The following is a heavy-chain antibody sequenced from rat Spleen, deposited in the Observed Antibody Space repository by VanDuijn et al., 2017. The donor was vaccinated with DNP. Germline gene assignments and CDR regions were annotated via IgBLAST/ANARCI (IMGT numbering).Heavy chain of an antibody. V-gene: IGHV2S12*01. CDR3: TRGGNYYFDY. Sequence: QVQLKESGPGLVQPSQTLSLTCTVSGFSLTSYGVSWVRQPPGKGLEWIAAISSGGSTYYNSALKSRLSISRDTSKSQVFLKMNSLQTEDTAIYFCTRGGNYYFDYWGQGVMVTVSS. CDR1: GFSLTSYG. D-gene: IGHD1-11*01. J-gene: IGHJ2*01. CDR2: ISSGGST.